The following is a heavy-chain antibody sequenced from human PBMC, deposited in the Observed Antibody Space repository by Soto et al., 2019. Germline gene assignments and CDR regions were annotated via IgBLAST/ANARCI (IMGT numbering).Heavy chain of an antibody. CDR1: GFTFSSYG. V-gene: IGHV3-33*01. J-gene: IGHJ4*02. D-gene: IGHD6-19*01. Sequence: GGSLRLSCAASGFTFSSYGMHWVRQAPGKGLEWVAVIWYDGSNKYYADSVKGRFTISRDNSKNTLYLQMNSLRAEDTAVYYCARTAGSGSYDYFDYWGQGTLVTVSS. CDR2: IWYDGSNK. CDR3: ARTAGSGSYDYFDY.